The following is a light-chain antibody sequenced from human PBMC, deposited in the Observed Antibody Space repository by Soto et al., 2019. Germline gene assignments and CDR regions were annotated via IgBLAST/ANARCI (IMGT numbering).Light chain of an antibody. Sequence: QSALTQPASVSGSPGQSITISCTGTSSDVGGYNYVSWYQQHPGKAPKLMIYDVSNRPSGVSNRFSGSKSGNTASLTISGLQAEDEADYYCCSYTRSSTLEVFGGGTKVTV. CDR2: DVS. CDR1: SSDVGGYNY. CDR3: CSYTRSSTLEV. J-gene: IGLJ2*01. V-gene: IGLV2-14*01.